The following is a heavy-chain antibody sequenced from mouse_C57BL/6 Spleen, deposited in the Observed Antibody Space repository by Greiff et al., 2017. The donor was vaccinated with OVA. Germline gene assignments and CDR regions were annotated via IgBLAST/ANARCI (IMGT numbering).Heavy chain of an antibody. CDR3: ARRYSNYVGYFDV. CDR1: GFTFSDYG. D-gene: IGHD2-5*01. J-gene: IGHJ1*03. CDR2: ISSGSSTI. Sequence: EVQRVESGGGLVKPGGSLKLSCAASGFTFSDYGMHWVRQAPEKGLEWVAYISSGSSTIYYADTVKGRFTISRGNAKNTLFLQMTSLRSEDTAMYYCARRYSNYVGYFDVWGTGTTVTVSS. V-gene: IGHV5-17*01.